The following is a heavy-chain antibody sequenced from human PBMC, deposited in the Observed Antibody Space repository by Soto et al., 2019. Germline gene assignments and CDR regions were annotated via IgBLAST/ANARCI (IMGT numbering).Heavy chain of an antibody. J-gene: IGHJ4*02. CDR3: ARAGYYDYVWGSYRDRYYFDY. Sequence: EVQLVESGGGLVQPGGSLRLSCAAPGFTFSSYSMNWVRQAPGKGLEWVSYISSSSSTIYYADSVKGRFTISRDNAKNSLYLQMNSLRDEDTAVYYCARAGYYDYVWGSYRDRYYFDYWGQGTLVTVSS. CDR2: ISSSSSTI. V-gene: IGHV3-48*02. D-gene: IGHD3-16*02. CDR1: GFTFSSYS.